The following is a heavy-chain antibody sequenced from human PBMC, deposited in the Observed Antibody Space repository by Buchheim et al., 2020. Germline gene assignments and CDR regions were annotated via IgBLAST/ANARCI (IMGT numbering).Heavy chain of an antibody. CDR1: GFTLRTYW. V-gene: IGHV3-74*01. CDR3: ARDLSGSQDY. Sequence: EVQLEESGGGLVQPGGSLRLSCAASGFTLRTYWMHWVRQAPGKGLVWVSRINEDGSFTNYADSVKGRFTISRDNAEHTLYLQMTSLRVEDTAMYYCARDLSGSQDYWGQGTL. D-gene: IGHD1-26*01. J-gene: IGHJ4*02. CDR2: INEDGSFT.